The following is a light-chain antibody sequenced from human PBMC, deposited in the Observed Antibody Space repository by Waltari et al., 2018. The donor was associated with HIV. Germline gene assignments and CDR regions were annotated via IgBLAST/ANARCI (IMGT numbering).Light chain of an antibody. V-gene: IGKV1-5*03. CDR1: QTSSSW. Sequence: IQMTQLPSTPPASAGDRVTTTSLAHQTSSSWLEWYQQKPGQAPNLLIYMVSTLECGVPSRFSGSGSGTEFTLTISSVQADDVGTYYCIQYDSYSLTFGGGTKVEIK. CDR2: MVS. CDR3: IQYDSYSLT. J-gene: IGKJ4*01.